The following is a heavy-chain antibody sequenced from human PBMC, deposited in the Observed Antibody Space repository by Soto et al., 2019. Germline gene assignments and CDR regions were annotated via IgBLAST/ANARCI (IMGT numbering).Heavy chain of an antibody. CDR1: GYTFTSYA. V-gene: IGHV1-3*01. CDR2: INAGNGNT. Sequence: ASVKVSCKASGYTFTSYAMHWVRQAPGQRLEWMGWINAGNGNTKYSQKFQGRVTITRDTSASTAYMELSSLRSEDTAVYYCARDLAYYGSGSYYKGPFYNWFDPWGQGTLVTVSS. D-gene: IGHD3-10*01. CDR3: ARDLAYYGSGSYYKGPFYNWFDP. J-gene: IGHJ5*02.